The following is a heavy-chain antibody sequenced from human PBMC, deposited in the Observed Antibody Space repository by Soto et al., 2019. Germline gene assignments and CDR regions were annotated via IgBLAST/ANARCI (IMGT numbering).Heavy chain of an antibody. D-gene: IGHD4-4*01. Sequence: PGESLKISCTVSGYNFTRYWISWVRQMPGKGLEWMGRIDPSDSYTNYSPSFQGHVTISADKSISTAYLQWSSLKASDTAMYYCARLNYREFDYWGQGTLVTAPQ. J-gene: IGHJ4*02. V-gene: IGHV5-10-1*01. CDR1: GYNFTRYW. CDR2: IDPSDSYT. CDR3: ARLNYREFDY.